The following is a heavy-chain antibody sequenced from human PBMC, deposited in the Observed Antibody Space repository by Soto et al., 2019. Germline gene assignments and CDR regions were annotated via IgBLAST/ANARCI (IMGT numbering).Heavy chain of an antibody. D-gene: IGHD1-26*01. J-gene: IGHJ4*02. CDR1: GFTFSHYA. V-gene: IGHV3-30*18. CDR2: MSYDGSNE. Sequence: QVQLVESGGGVVQPGRSLRLSCAASGFTFSHYAMHWVRQAPGKGLEWVALMSYDGSNEDYADSVKGRFTISRDNSKNTPYLQMNSLRAEDTAVYYCAKDGSHNFDYWGQGTLVTVSS. CDR3: AKDGSHNFDY.